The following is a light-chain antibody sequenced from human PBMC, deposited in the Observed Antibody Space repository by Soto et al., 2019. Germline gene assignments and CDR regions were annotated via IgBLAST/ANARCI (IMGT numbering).Light chain of an antibody. CDR3: CSYGGSHSIEV. V-gene: IGLV2-11*01. J-gene: IGLJ1*01. Sequence: QSALTQPRSVSGSPGQTVTISCTGTSRDVGSYNYVSWYQQYPGKAPKLIIYDVSRRPSGVPDRSSGSKYGSTASLTISGLQAEDEADYYCCSYGGSHSIEVFGTGTKVTVL. CDR1: SRDVGSYNY. CDR2: DVS.